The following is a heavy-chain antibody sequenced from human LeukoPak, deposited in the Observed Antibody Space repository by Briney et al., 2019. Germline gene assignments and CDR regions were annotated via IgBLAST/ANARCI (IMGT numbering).Heavy chain of an antibody. CDR1: GGSISSYY. D-gene: IGHD4-11*01. CDR2: IYTSGST. CDR3: AREGTVEGIYYYYYYMDV. V-gene: IGHV4-4*07. J-gene: IGHJ6*03. Sequence: SETLSLTCTVSGGSISSYYWSWIRQPPGKGLEWIGRIYTSGSTNYNPSLKSRVTMSVDTSKNQFSLKLSSVTAADTAVYYCAREGTVEGIYYYYYYMDVWGKGTTVTVSS.